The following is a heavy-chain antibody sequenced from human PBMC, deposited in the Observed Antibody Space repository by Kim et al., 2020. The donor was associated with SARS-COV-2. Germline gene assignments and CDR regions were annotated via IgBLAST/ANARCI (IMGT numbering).Heavy chain of an antibody. CDR1: GYSFTSYW. CDR2: IYPGDSDT. CDR3: ARQGPRYSYGYFLYGMDV. Sequence: GESLKISCKGSGYSFTSYWIGWVRQMPGKGLEWMGIIYPGDSDTRYSPSFQGQVTISADKSISTAYLQWSSLKASDTAMYYCARQGPRYSYGYFLYGMDVWGQGTTVTVSS. D-gene: IGHD5-18*01. J-gene: IGHJ6*02. V-gene: IGHV5-51*01.